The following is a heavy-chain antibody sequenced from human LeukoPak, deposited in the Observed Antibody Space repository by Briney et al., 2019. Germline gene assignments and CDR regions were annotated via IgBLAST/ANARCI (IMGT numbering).Heavy chain of an antibody. D-gene: IGHD1-1*01. CDR1: GFSFSNIF. CDR2: IHIGVTT. Sequence: GGSLRLSCEASGFSFSNIFMGWVRQAPGKGLEWASIIHIGVTTHYADSVKGRFTISRDNFKNTLYLQMNRLRVEDTAVYYCARERGRDWGQGTLVTVSS. V-gene: IGHV3-53*01. J-gene: IGHJ4*02. CDR3: ARERGRD.